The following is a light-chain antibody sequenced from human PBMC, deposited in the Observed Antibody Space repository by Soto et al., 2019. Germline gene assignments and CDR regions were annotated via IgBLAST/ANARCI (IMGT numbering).Light chain of an antibody. Sequence: QSVLTQPPSVSGAPGQRVTISCTGSSSNLGAGYDVHWYHQLPGTAPKLTIYGNNNRPSGVPDRFSGSRSGTSASLAITGLQAEDEADYYCQSYDSSLSVWVFGGGTKLTVL. V-gene: IGLV1-40*01. J-gene: IGLJ3*02. CDR2: GNN. CDR1: SSNLGAGYD. CDR3: QSYDSSLSVWV.